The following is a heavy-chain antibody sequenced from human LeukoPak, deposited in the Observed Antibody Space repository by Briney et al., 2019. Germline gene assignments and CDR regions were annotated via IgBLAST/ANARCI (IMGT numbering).Heavy chain of an antibody. D-gene: IGHD3-22*01. J-gene: IGHJ5*02. CDR3: ARVLDSSGYYYGFDP. Sequence: SETLSLTCTVSGGSISNYYWSWIRQPAGKGLEWIGRIYSSGTTIYNPSLKSRVTISVDTSKNQFSLKLSSVTAADTAVYYCARVLDSSGYYYGFDPWGQGTLVTVSS. CDR1: GGSISNYY. CDR2: IYSSGTT. V-gene: IGHV4-4*07.